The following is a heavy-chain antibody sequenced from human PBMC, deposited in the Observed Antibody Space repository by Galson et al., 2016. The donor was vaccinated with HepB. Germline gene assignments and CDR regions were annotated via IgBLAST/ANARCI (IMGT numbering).Heavy chain of an antibody. CDR1: GFTFNNYG. Sequence: LRLSCAASGFTFNNYGMTSVRQAPGKGLEVVACISRRGDRRDYSDSVKGRFTISRDNSKNTRSQQKHSPRVDDTAVYYCVQGSTAPAVWGKGTTVTVSS. CDR2: ISRRGDRR. J-gene: IGHJ6*04. CDR3: VQGSTAPAV. D-gene: IGHD1-26*01. V-gene: IGHV3-23*01.